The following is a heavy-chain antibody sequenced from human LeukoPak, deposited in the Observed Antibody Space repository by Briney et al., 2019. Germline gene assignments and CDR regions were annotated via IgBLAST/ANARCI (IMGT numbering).Heavy chain of an antibody. Sequence: PSETLSLTCAVYGGSFSDHYWNWIRQPPGKGLEWIGRISHSGSTNYNPSLKSRVTISGDTSKNQFSLKLSSVAAADTAVYYCARSLGDYWGQGTLVTVSS. CDR2: ISHSGST. J-gene: IGHJ4*02. CDR3: ARSLGDY. V-gene: IGHV4-34*01. CDR1: GGSFSDHY.